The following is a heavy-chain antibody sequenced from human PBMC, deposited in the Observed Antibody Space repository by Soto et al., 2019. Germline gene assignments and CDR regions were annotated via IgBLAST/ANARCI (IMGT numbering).Heavy chain of an antibody. Sequence: ASVKVSCKASGYTFTSYGISWVRQAPGQGLEWMGWLSAYNGNTHYAQKLQGRVTMTTDTSPSTAYMELRNLRSDDTAVYYCARIITIFGVAQSPNYGMDVWGQGTTVTVSS. D-gene: IGHD3-3*01. V-gene: IGHV1-18*04. CDR3: ARIITIFGVAQSPNYGMDV. CDR2: LSAYNGNT. J-gene: IGHJ6*02. CDR1: GYTFTSYG.